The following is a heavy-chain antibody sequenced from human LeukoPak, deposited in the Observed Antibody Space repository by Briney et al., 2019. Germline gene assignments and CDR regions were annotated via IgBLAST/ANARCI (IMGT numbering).Heavy chain of an antibody. CDR1: GYTFTSYG. CDR2: ISAYNGNA. CDR3: ARGRGRWALPDAVSNDYYYGMDV. Sequence: ASVKVSCKASGYTFTSYGISWVRQAPGQGLEWMGWISAYNGNANYAQKLQGRVTMTTDTSTSTAYMELRSLRSDDTAVYYCARGRGRWALPDAVSNDYYYGMDVWGQGTTVTVSS. V-gene: IGHV1-18*01. J-gene: IGHJ6*02. D-gene: IGHD2-2*01.